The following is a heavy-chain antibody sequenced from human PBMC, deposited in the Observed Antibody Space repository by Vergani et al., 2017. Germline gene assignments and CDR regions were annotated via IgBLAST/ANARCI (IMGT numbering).Heavy chain of an antibody. CDR1: FDSIRNLY. Sequence: QVQLQESGPGLVKSSETLSLTCSVSFDSIRNLYCNWIRQPPGKGLEWIGSIHYSENTNYNPSLKSRVTISVDTSKNQFSLKLSSVTAADTAVYYCARVQELYDFWSGYRVRYYYYMDVWGKGTTVTVSS. V-gene: IGHV4-59*11. D-gene: IGHD3-3*01. J-gene: IGHJ6*03. CDR3: ARVQELYDFWSGYRVRYYYYMDV. CDR2: IHYSENT.